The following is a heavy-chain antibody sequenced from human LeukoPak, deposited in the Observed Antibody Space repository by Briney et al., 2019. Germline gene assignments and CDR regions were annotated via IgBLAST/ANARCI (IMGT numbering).Heavy chain of an antibody. CDR1: GGSISSSDW. D-gene: IGHD2-2*02. V-gene: IGHV4-28*03. J-gene: IGHJ5*02. CDR3: ARGRGPYCSNTGCYTGFDP. CDR2: ISYSGNT. Sequence: SETLSLTCAVSGGSISSSDWWSWIRQPPGKGLECIGYISYSGNTNYNPSLKSRVTMSVDTSKNQFSLKLSSVTAADSAVYYCARGRGPYCSNTGCYTGFDPWGQGTLVTVSS.